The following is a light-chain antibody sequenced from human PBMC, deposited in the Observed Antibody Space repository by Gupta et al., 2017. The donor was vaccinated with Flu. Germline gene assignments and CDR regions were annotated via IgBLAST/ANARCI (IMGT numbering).Light chain of an antibody. CDR3: QQYNNRPPWT. CDR1: QSIGSS. J-gene: IGKJ1*01. CDR2: GAS. V-gene: IGKV3-15*01. Sequence: ATLSVSPGERVTLSCRTSQSIGSSLAWYQHKPGQAPRLLFYGASTRDFGMPARFSASGSGTEFTLTISGLQSEDFAIYYCQQYNNRPPWTFGRGTRVEIK.